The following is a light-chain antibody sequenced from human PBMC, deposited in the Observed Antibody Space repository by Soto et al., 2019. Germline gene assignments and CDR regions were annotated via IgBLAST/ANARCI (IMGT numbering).Light chain of an antibody. CDR1: SSDVGGYNY. Sequence: QSVLTQPPSASGSPGQSVTISCTGTSSDVGGYNYVSWYQQHPGKAPKLMIYEVSKRPSGVPDRLSGSKSGNTASLTVSGLQAEDEADYFCSSYAGNNNYVVFGGGTKLTVL. J-gene: IGLJ2*01. CDR2: EVS. V-gene: IGLV2-8*01. CDR3: SSYAGNNNYVV.